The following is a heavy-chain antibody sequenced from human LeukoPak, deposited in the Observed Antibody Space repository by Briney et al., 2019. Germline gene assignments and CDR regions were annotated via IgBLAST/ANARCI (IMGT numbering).Heavy chain of an antibody. J-gene: IGHJ5*02. D-gene: IGHD6-19*01. Sequence: GGSLRLSCAASGFTFNNYAMTWVRQAPGKGLEWVSAISGSGGNTYYTDSVKGRFTISRDNSKNTLYLQMNSLSAEDTAVYYCAKDPYSSGPYNWFDPWGQGTLVTVSS. CDR3: AKDPYSSGPYNWFDP. V-gene: IGHV3-23*01. CDR1: GFTFNNYA. CDR2: ISGSGGNT.